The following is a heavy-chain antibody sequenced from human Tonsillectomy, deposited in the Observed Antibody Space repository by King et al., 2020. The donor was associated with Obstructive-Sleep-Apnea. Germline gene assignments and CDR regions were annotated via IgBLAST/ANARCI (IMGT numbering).Heavy chain of an antibody. Sequence: VQLVESGGGLVQPGGSLRLSCAASGFTVSSKYMSWVRQAPGKGLEWVSVIYSGGSTYYADSVKGRFTISRDNSKNTLYLQMNSLRAEDTAVYYCARVGLHGDYDHFFREYYFDFWGQGTLVTVSS. D-gene: IGHD4-17*01. CDR2: IYSGGST. CDR1: GFTVSSKY. V-gene: IGHV3-66*01. J-gene: IGHJ4*02. CDR3: ARVGLHGDYDHFFREYYFDF.